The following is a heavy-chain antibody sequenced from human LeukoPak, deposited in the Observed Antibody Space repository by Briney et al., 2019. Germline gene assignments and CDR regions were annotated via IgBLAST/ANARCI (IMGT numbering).Heavy chain of an antibody. CDR2: ISSSSSTI. D-gene: IGHD3-22*01. V-gene: IGHV3-48*04. Sequence: GGSLRLSCAASGFTFSSYSMNWARQAPGKGLEWVSYISSSSSTIYYADSVKGQFTISRDNAKNSLYLQMNSLRAEDTAVYYCARTKGTYYYDSSGYPRAFDIWGQGTMVTVSS. J-gene: IGHJ3*02. CDR3: ARTKGTYYYDSSGYPRAFDI. CDR1: GFTFSSYS.